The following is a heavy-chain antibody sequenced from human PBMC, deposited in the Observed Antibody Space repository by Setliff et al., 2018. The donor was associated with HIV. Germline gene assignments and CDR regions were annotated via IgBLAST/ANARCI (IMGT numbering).Heavy chain of an antibody. CDR1: RASISSGGYY. J-gene: IGHJ3*02. CDR2: IYYSGNT. V-gene: IGHV4-31*03. D-gene: IGHD4-17*01. Sequence: PSETLSLTCTVSRASISSGGYYWSWIRQRPGEGLEWIGYIYYSGNTFYNPSLKSRVTISVDTSKNQLSLKLSSVTAADTALYYCARVYGDYVEGAFDIWGQGTMVTVSS. CDR3: ARVYGDYVEGAFDI.